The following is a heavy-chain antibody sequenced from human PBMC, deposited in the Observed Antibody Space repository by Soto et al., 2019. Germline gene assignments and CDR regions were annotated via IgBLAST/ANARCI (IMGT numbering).Heavy chain of an antibody. Sequence: PSQTLSLTCAISGDSVSSNSAAWNWIRQSPSRGLEWLGRTYYRSKWYNDYAVSVKSRITINPDTSKNQFSLQLNSVTPEDTAVYYCPRDREFGSSCTRHFDYRGQGTLVPVSS. J-gene: IGHJ4*02. CDR3: PRDREFGSSCTRHFDY. CDR2: TYYRSKWYN. D-gene: IGHD6-13*01. V-gene: IGHV6-1*01. CDR1: GDSVSSNSAA.